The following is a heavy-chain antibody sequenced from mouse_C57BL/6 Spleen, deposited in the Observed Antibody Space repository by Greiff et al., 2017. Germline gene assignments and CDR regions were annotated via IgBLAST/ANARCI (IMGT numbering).Heavy chain of an antibody. CDR2: INPSTGGT. D-gene: IGHD3-1*01. J-gene: IGHJ4*01. CDR3: AREGYDAMDY. V-gene: IGHV1-42*01. Sequence: VQLQQSGPELVKPGASVKISCKASGYSFTGYYMNWVKQSPEKSLEWIGEINPSTGGTTYNQKFKAKATLTVDKSSSTAYMQLKSLTSEDSAVYYCAREGYDAMDYWGQGTSVTVSS. CDR1: GYSFTGYY.